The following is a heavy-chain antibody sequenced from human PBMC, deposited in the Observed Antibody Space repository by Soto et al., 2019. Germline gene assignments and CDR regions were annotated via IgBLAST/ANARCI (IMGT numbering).Heavy chain of an antibody. V-gene: IGHV4-59*01. Sequence: SETLSLTCTVSGGSISSNYWSWIRQPPGKGLEWIGHIYYSGSTNYNPSLKSRVTISVDTSKNQLSLKLSSVTAADTAVYYCARRYGRNFDYWGQGILVTVSS. D-gene: IGHD1-20*01. CDR1: GGSISSNY. CDR3: ARRYGRNFDY. J-gene: IGHJ4*02. CDR2: IYYSGST.